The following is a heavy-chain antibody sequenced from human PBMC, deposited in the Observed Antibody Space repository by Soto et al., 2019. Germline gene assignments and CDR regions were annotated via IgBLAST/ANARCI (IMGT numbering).Heavy chain of an antibody. D-gene: IGHD3-22*01. V-gene: IGHV5-51*07. Sequence: GDPVTTSCKASGYMFTCYSISWAHRSRGKAVEWMAITYPTHPNTKYSPSFQGQITISADKYISNAYLQWGSLKPSDTAMYYCARPWSYSDTSGNFDYGMDVWGQGTTVTVFS. CDR1: GYMFTCYS. J-gene: IGHJ6*02. CDR3: ARPWSYSDTSGNFDYGMDV. CDR2: TYPTHPNT.